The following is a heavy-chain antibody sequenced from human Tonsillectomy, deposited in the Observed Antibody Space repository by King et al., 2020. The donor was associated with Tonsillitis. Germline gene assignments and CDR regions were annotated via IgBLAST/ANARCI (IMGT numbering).Heavy chain of an antibody. CDR3: ASAGYCSSTSCPPPYYWYFDL. V-gene: IGHV3-74*01. D-gene: IGHD2-2*01. CDR1: GFTFSSYW. J-gene: IGHJ2*01. CDR2: INSDGSST. Sequence: VQLVESGGGLVQPGGSLRLSCAASGFTFSSYWMHWVRQAPGKGLVWVSRINSDGSSTSYADSVKGRFTISRDNAKNTLYLQMNSLRAEDTAVYYCASAGYCSSTSCPPPYYWYFDLWGRGTLVTVSS.